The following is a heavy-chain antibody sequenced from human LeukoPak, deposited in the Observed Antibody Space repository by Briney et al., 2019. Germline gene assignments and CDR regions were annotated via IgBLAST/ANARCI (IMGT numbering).Heavy chain of an antibody. CDR3: ARYTSGWFDY. V-gene: IGHV3-21*01. Sequence: GGSLRLSCAASGFNFDNYNMNWVRQAQGKGLEWVSSISSSSSYIYDADSVKGRFTISRDNAKNSLYLQMNSLRAEDTAVYYCARYTSGWFDYWGQGTLVTVS. CDR2: ISSSSSYI. CDR1: GFNFDNYN. J-gene: IGHJ5*01. D-gene: IGHD6-19*01.